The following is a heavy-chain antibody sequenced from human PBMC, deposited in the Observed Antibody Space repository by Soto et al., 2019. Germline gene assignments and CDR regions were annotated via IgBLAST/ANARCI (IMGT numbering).Heavy chain of an antibody. J-gene: IGHJ4*02. V-gene: IGHV2-5*02. D-gene: IGHD2-15*01. CDR1: GFSLSTSWVG. CDR3: ANNKGYCNGDNRYYHFDF. CDR2: IFWDDDE. Sequence: SGPTLVNPXQTLTLTCTFSGFSLSTSWVGVGWIRQPPGKALEWLALIFWDDDERYNPSLQSRLAITKDTSKNQVVLTMTNLDPVDTATYYCANNKGYCNGDNRYYHFDFWGQGTLVTVSS.